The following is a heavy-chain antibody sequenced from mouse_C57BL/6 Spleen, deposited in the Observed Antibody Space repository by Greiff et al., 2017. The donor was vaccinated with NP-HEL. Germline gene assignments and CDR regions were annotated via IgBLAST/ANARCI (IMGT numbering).Heavy chain of an antibody. J-gene: IGHJ4*01. Sequence: QVQLQQPGAELVKPGASVKLSCKASGYTFTSYWMHWVKQRPGLGLEWIGRIDPNSGGTKYNEKFKSKATLTVDKPSSTAYMQLSSLTSEDSAVYYCARRGSRRAMDYWGQGTSVTVSS. CDR1: GYTFTSYW. CDR2: IDPNSGGT. D-gene: IGHD1-1*01. V-gene: IGHV1-72*01. CDR3: ARRGSRRAMDY.